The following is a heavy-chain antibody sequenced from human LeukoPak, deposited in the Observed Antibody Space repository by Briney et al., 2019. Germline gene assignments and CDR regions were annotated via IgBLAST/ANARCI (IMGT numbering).Heavy chain of an antibody. CDR1: GFTFSNYW. Sequence: GGSLRLSCVASGFTFSNYWMLWVRHAPGKGLMWVSLISTDGKSTRYAESVKGRFTISRDNTKNALYLQMDILRVEDTALYFCVRDYQFIQEVWGEGTTVTVSS. V-gene: IGHV3-74*01. J-gene: IGHJ6*04. CDR3: VRDYQFIQEV. CDR2: ISTDGKST. D-gene: IGHD2-2*01.